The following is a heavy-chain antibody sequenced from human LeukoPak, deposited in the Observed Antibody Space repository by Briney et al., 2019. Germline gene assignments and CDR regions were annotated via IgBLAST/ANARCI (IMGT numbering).Heavy chain of an antibody. V-gene: IGHV3-23*01. CDR3: AKGDEVVAYDDYFDY. CDR2: ISGSGGST. CDR1: GFTFSSYG. D-gene: IGHD2-15*01. J-gene: IGHJ4*02. Sequence: PGGSLRLSRAASGFTFSSYGMSWVRQAPGKGLEWVSAISGSGGSTYYADSVKGRFTISRDNSKNTLYLQMNSLRAEDTAVYYCAKGDEVVAYDDYFDYWGQGTLVTVSS.